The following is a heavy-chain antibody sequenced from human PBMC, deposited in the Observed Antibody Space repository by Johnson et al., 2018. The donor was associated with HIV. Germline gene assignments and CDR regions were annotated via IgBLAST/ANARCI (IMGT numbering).Heavy chain of an antibody. V-gene: IGHV3-15*01. D-gene: IGHD3-16*01. CDR3: TTVTGGMGAFDI. Sequence: VQLMESGGGLVKPGGSLRLSCAASGFTFSNSWMSWVRQAPGKGLEWVGRIKSKTDGGTTDYAAPVQGRFTISRDDSKNTLYMQMNSLKTEDTAVYYCTTVTGGMGAFDIWGQGTMVTVSS. J-gene: IGHJ3*02. CDR2: IKSKTDGGTT. CDR1: GFTFSNSW.